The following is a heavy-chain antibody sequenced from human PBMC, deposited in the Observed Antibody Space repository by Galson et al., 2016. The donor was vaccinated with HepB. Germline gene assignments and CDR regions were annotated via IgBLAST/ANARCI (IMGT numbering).Heavy chain of an antibody. V-gene: IGHV3-23*01. CDR2: ISGSGGGT. CDR3: ARGYGSGTYFVNYWFDP. D-gene: IGHD3-10*01. J-gene: IGHJ5*02. Sequence: SLRLSCAASGFIFSSYTMNWVRQAPGKRLEWVSAISGSGGGTYYADSVKGRFTISRDNSKNTLYLQLNNSRAGDTAVYYCARGYGSGTYFVNYWFDPWGQGTLVTVSS. CDR1: GFIFSSYT.